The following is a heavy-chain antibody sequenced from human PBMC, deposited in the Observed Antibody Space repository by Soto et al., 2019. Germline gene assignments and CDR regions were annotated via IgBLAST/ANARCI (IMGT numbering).Heavy chain of an antibody. CDR3: AKGVMRSYYDILTGYGVGGVLFGMDV. D-gene: IGHD3-9*01. CDR1: GFTFSSYA. V-gene: IGHV3-23*01. J-gene: IGHJ6*02. CDR2: ISGSGGST. Sequence: HPGGSLRLSCAASGFTFSSYAMIWVRQAPGKGLEWVSAISGSGGSTYYADSVKGRFTISRNNSKNTLYLQMNSLRAEDTAVYYCAKGVMRSYYDILTGYGVGGVLFGMDVWGQGTTVTVSS.